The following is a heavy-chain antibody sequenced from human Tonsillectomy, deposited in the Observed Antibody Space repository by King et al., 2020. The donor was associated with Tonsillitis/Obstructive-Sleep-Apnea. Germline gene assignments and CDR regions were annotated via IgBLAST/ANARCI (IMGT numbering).Heavy chain of an antibody. D-gene: IGHD2-21*02. V-gene: IGHV3-23*04. CDR2: ITGAVENA. CDR3: AKDPWRTCGSYDCYLSDWFDP. CDR1: GFNFRNYA. Sequence: VQLVESGGGLVQPGGSLRLSCAALGFNFRNYAMTWVRQAPGKGLEGVSAITGAVENAFYADSVRGWVTVSRDNSKHILYLQMNGLRAEDTARYYCAKDPWRTCGSYDCYLSDWFDPWGQGTLVTVSS. J-gene: IGHJ5*02.